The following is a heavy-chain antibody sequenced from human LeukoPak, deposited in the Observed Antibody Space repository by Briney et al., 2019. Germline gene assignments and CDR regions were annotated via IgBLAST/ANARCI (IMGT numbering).Heavy chain of an antibody. CDR2: ISAYNGNT. CDR1: GYTFTSYG. Sequence: VASVKVSCKASGYTFTSYGISWVRQAPGQGLEWMGWISAYNGNTNYAQKLQGRVTMTTDTSTSTAYMELRSLRSDDTAVYYCAREDLTGYYILLNYWGQGTLVTVSS. D-gene: IGHD3-9*01. J-gene: IGHJ4*02. CDR3: AREDLTGYYILLNY. V-gene: IGHV1-18*01.